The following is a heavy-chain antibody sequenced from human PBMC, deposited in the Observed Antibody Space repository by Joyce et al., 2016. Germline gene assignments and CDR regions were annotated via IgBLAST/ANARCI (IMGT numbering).Heavy chain of an antibody. CDR2: IYPADSHT. CDR1: GYSFTNYW. D-gene: IGHD2-8*01. Sequence: EVQLVQSGAEVKKSGESLKISCKGSGYSFTNYWIGWVRQMPGKGLEGMGIIYPADSHTRYSPSFEGQVTISADKSISTAYLQWSSLEASDTDMYYCARHGCRYGVCYYWYFDLWGRGTLVTVSS. J-gene: IGHJ2*01. CDR3: ARHGCRYGVCYYWYFDL. V-gene: IGHV5-51*01.